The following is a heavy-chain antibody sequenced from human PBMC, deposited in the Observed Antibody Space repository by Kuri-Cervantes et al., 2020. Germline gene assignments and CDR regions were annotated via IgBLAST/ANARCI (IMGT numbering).Heavy chain of an antibody. CDR2: IYWDDDK. CDR1: GFSLSTSGVG. CDR3: ARRTTVTSNWYFDL. Sequence: FGPTLVKPTQTLTLTCTFSGFSLSTSGVGVGWIRQPPGKALEWLALIYWDDDKRYSPSLKSRLTITKDTSKSQVVLTMTNMDPVDTATYYCARRTTVTSNWYFDLWGRGTLVTVSS. J-gene: IGHJ2*01. V-gene: IGHV2-5*02. D-gene: IGHD4-17*01.